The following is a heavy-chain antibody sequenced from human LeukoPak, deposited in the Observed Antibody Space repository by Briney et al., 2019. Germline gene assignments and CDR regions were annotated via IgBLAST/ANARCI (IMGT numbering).Heavy chain of an antibody. CDR1: GFTFSSHW. J-gene: IGHJ4*02. D-gene: IGHD6-6*01. CDR3: ATGRAAHLFDY. Sequence: PGGSLRLSCAASGFTFSSHWMIWVRQAPGKGLEWVANVKQDGSEKYYVDSMKGRFTISRVNAKNSLYLQMNSLRVEDTSVYYCATGRAAHLFDYWGQGTLVTVSS. CDR2: VKQDGSEK. V-gene: IGHV3-7*01.